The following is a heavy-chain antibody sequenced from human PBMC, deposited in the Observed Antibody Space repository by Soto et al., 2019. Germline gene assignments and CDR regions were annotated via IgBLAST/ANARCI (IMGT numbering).Heavy chain of an antibody. CDR1: GYTFTSYY. CDR2: INPSGGST. D-gene: IGHD2-15*01. CDR3: DSGGGSSHYYYYGMDV. J-gene: IGHJ6*02. Sequence: QVQLVQSGAEVKKPGASVKVSCKASGYTFTSYYMHWVRQAPGQGLEWMGIINPSGGSTSYAQKYQATGTMTRDTSTSTVYMERRSLRSEDTAVYYYDSGGGSSHYYYYGMDVWGQGTTVTVSS. V-gene: IGHV1-46*03.